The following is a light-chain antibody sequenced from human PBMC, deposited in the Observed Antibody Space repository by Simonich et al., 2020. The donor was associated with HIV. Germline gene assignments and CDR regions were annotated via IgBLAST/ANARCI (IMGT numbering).Light chain of an antibody. J-gene: IGKJ4*01. CDR3: QQSYSTLLT. Sequence: DIQMTQSPSSLSASVGDRVTITCRASHSINSYLNWYHQKPGKAPKILIYAASSLQSGVPSRFSGSGSGTDFTLTISSLQPEDFATYYCQQSYSTLLTFGGGTKVEIK. V-gene: IGKV1-39*01. CDR1: HSINSY. CDR2: AAS.